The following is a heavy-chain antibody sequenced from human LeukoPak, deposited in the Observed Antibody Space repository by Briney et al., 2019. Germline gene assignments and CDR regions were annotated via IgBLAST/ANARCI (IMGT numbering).Heavy chain of an antibody. J-gene: IGHJ4*02. Sequence: GGSLRLSCAASGFTFSSYAMSWVRQAPGKGLEWVSAISGSGGSTYYADSVKGRFTTSRDNSKNTLYLQMNSLRAEDTAVYYCAKDLLDYYDSSGYYYDWGQGTLVTVSS. D-gene: IGHD3-22*01. CDR2: ISGSGGST. CDR1: GFTFSSYA. CDR3: AKDLLDYYDSSGYYYD. V-gene: IGHV3-23*01.